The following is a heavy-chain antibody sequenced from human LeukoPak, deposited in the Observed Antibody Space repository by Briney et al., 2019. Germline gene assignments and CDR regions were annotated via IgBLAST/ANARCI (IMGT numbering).Heavy chain of an antibody. CDR2: IRYDGSNK. CDR3: AKLVPAASIKDPYYFDY. J-gene: IGHJ4*02. D-gene: IGHD2-2*01. CDR1: GLTFSSYG. Sequence: PGRSLRLSCAASGLTFSSYGMHWVRQAPGKGLEWVAFIRYDGSNKYYADSVKGRFTISRDNSKNTLYLQMNSLRAEDTAVYYCAKLVPAASIKDPYYFDYWGQGTLVTVSS. V-gene: IGHV3-30*02.